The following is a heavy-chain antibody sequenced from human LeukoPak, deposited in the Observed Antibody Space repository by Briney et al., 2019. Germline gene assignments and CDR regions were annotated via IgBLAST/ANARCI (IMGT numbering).Heavy chain of an antibody. CDR2: IKQDSSAK. D-gene: IGHD3-22*01. Sequence: GGSLRLSCVASGFTFSRHYMSWVRQAPGKGLEWVANIKQDSSAKAYVDSVKGRFTVSRDNAKNSMSLQMNGLRAEDTAIYYCVRWSYDNSAYYYDHWGQGTLVTVSS. V-gene: IGHV3-7*03. CDR1: GFTFSRHY. J-gene: IGHJ4*02. CDR3: VRWSYDNSAYYYDH.